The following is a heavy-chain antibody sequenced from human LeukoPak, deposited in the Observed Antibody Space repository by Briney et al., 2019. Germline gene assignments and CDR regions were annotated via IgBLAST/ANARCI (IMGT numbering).Heavy chain of an antibody. V-gene: IGHV3-74*01. D-gene: IGHD3-10*01. CDR1: GFSFSSYW. J-gene: IGHJ3*02. Sequence: GGSLRLSCAASGFSFSSYWMHWVRQAPGKGLVWISRVRSDGSTTYADSVKGRFTISRDNAKNTLYLQMNSLRAEDTAVYYCARAGDYGSGSCAFDMWGQGTMVTVSS. CDR2: VRSDGST. CDR3: ARAGDYGSGSCAFDM.